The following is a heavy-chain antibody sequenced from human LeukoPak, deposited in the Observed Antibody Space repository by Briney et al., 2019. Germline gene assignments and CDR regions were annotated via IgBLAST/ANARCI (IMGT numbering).Heavy chain of an antibody. CDR3: TRVQHFDY. Sequence: PGGSLRLSCTASGFTFGDYPMSWVRQAPGKGLEWVGFIRTKAYGGTAEYAASVKGRFTISRDDSKSIAYLQMNSLKTEDTAVYYCTRVQHFDYWGQGTLVTVSS. J-gene: IGHJ4*02. CDR1: GFTFGDYP. V-gene: IGHV3-49*04. CDR2: IRTKAYGGTA.